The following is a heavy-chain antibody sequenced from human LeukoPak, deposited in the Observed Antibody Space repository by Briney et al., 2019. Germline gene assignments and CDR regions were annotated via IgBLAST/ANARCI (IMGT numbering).Heavy chain of an antibody. CDR1: GFTFSSYA. CDR3: ARDRGGYRGFDP. J-gene: IGHJ5*02. D-gene: IGHD5-24*01. Sequence: PGGSLRLSCAASGFTFSSYAMHWVRQAPRKGLEYVSAISSNGGSTYYANSVKGRFTISRDNSKNTLYLQMGSLRAEDMAVYYCARDRGGYRGFDPWGQGTLVTVSS. V-gene: IGHV3-64*01. CDR2: ISSNGGST.